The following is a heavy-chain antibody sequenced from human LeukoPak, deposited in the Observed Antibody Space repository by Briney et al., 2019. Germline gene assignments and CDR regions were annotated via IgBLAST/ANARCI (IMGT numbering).Heavy chain of an antibody. CDR3: AHLPSSGTGIVDY. V-gene: IGHV3-21*01. J-gene: IGHJ4*02. CDR1: GFTVSSNY. Sequence: GGSLRLSCAASGFTVSSNYMNWVRQAPGKGLEWVSSISRRSTYIYYADSVKGRFTISRDNAKNSLYLQMNSLRAEDTAVYYCAHLPSSGTGIVDYWGQGTLVTVSS. CDR2: ISRRSTYI. D-gene: IGHD3-10*01.